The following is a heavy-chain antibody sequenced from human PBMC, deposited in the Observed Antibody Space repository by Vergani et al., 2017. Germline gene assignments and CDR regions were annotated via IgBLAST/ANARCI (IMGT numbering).Heavy chain of an antibody. CDR1: GFTFSSYG. CDR2: IWYDGSNK. CDR3: ASDSATYYDFWSGYYKGRADYYYMDV. J-gene: IGHJ6*03. Sequence: QVQLVESGGGVVQPGRSLRLSCAASGFTFSSYGMHWVRQAPGKGLEWVAVIWYDGSNKYYADSVKGRFTISRDNSKNTLYLQMNSLRAEDTAVYYCASDSATYYDFWSGYYKGRADYYYMDVWGQGTTVTVSS. V-gene: IGHV3-33*01. D-gene: IGHD3-3*01.